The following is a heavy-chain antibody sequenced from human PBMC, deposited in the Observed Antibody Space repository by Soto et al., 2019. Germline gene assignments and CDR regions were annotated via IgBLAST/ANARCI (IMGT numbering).Heavy chain of an antibody. Sequence: EVPLLESGGGLVQPGGSLRLSCAASGFTFSSYAMSWVRQAPGKGLEWVSAISGSGGSTYYSDSVKGRFTISRDNSKNTLYMQMNSLRAEDKAVYYCAYSSTPFDYWGQGTLVTVSS. CDR2: ISGSGGST. V-gene: IGHV3-23*01. CDR1: GFTFSSYA. J-gene: IGHJ4*02. CDR3: AYSSTPFDY. D-gene: IGHD6-13*01.